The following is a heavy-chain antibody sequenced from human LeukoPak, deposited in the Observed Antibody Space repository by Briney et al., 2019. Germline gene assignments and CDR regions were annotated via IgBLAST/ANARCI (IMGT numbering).Heavy chain of an antibody. D-gene: IGHD3-10*01. V-gene: IGHV4-31*03. CDR1: GGSISSGGYY. J-gene: IGHJ4*02. Sequence: SETLSLTCTVSGGSISSGGYYWSWIRQHPGKGLEWIGYIYYSGSTYYNPSLKSRVTISVDTSKNQFSLKLSSVTAADTAVYYCARGGFNDGIDYWGQGTLVTVSS. CDR3: ARGGFNDGIDY. CDR2: IYYSGST.